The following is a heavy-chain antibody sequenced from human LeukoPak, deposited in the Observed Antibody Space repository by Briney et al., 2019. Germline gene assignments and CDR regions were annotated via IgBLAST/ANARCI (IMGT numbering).Heavy chain of an antibody. CDR2: LFYTGRS. J-gene: IGHJ4*02. CDR1: GGSLNSISHY. Sequence: KSSETLSLTCTVSGGSLNSISHYWGWVRQPPGKGLEWFATLFYTGRSHYNPSVKSRVTISGDTSKNEFSLKLSSVTAADTAVYYCARTGRYHYFDYWGQGTLVTVSS. CDR3: ARTGRYHYFDY. D-gene: IGHD3-10*01. V-gene: IGHV4-39*07.